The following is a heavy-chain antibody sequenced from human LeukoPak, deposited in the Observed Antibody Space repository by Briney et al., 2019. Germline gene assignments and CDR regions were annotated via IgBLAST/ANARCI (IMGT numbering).Heavy chain of an antibody. CDR2: IIPIFGTA. CDR3: ARDGTVAARLYYYYYYMDV. V-gene: IGHV1-69*01. J-gene: IGHJ6*03. Sequence: SVKVSCKASGGTFSSYAISWVRQAPGQGLEWMGGIIPIFGTANYVQKFQGRVTITADESTSTAYMELSSLRSEDTAVYYCARDGTVAARLYYYYYYMDVWGKGTTVTVSS. D-gene: IGHD6-6*01. CDR1: GGTFSSYA.